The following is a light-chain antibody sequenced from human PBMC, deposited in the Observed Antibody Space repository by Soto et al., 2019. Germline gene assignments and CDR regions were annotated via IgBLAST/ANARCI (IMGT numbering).Light chain of an antibody. J-gene: IGKJ1*01. CDR1: QSVYTY. Sequence: EIVLTQSPATLSLSPGESATLSCRARQSVYTYLAWYQQKPGQAPRLLIYDASKRATGIPARFSGSGSGTDFTLTISSLEPEDFAVYYCQQRTNWPPTWTFGQGTKVEIK. CDR2: DAS. CDR3: QQRTNWPPTWT. V-gene: IGKV3-11*01.